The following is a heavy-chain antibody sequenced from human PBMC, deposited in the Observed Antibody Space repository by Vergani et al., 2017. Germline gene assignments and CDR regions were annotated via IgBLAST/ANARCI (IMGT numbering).Heavy chain of an antibody. CDR1: GFTVSSNY. Sequence: EVQLVETGGGLIQPGGSLRLSCAASGFTVSSNYMSWVRQAPGKGLEWVSVIYSGGSTYYADSVKGRFTISRENAKNSLYLQMNSLRAGDTAVYYCARDLFGESPQAWGQGTLVTVSS. CDR3: ARDLFGESPQA. CDR2: IYSGGST. V-gene: IGHV3-53*02. J-gene: IGHJ5*02. D-gene: IGHD3-10*02.